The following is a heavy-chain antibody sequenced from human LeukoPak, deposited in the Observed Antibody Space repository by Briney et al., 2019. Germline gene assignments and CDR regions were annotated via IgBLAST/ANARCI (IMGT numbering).Heavy chain of an antibody. D-gene: IGHD6-19*01. CDR3: AKDGSSSGWYYFDY. Sequence: GRSLRLSCAASGFTFDDYAMHWVRQAPGKGLEWVSGISWNSGSIGYADSVKGRFTISRDNAKNSLYLQMNSLRAEDTALYYCAKDGSSSGWYYFDYWGQGTLVTVSS. CDR1: GFTFDDYA. V-gene: IGHV3-9*01. J-gene: IGHJ4*02. CDR2: ISWNSGSI.